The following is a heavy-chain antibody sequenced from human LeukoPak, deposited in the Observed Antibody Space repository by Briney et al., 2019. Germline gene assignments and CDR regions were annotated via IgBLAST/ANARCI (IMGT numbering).Heavy chain of an antibody. J-gene: IGHJ4*02. V-gene: IGHV3-21*04. D-gene: IGHD4-23*01. CDR1: GFTFSSYS. Sequence: GGSLRLSCAASGFTFSSYSMNWVRQAPGKGLEWVSSISSSSSYIYYADSVKGRFTISRDNAKNSLYLQMNSLRAEDTALYYCAKDGTHGGIDYWGQGTLVTVSS. CDR3: AKDGTHGGIDY. CDR2: ISSSSSYI.